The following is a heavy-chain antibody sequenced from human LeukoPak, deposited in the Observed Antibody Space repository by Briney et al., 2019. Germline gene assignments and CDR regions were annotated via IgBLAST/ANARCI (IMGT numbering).Heavy chain of an antibody. CDR3: ARGMTN. J-gene: IGHJ4*02. CDR2: ITHSGST. Sequence: AGGSLRLSCAASGFSFSRYTMNWIRQPPGKGLEWIGEITHSGSTNYNPSLESRVTISVDTSKNQFSLRLSSVTAADTAVYYCARGMTNWGQGTLVTVSS. D-gene: IGHD4-11*01. V-gene: IGHV4-34*01. CDR1: GFSFSRYT.